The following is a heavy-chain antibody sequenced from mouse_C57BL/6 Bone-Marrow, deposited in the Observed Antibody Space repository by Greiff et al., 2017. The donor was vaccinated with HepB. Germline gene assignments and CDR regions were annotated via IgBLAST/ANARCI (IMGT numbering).Heavy chain of an antibody. CDR1: GYAFSSYW. V-gene: IGHV1-80*01. D-gene: IGHD2-1*01. CDR3: ARSGIYYGNFWYFDV. Sequence: QVQLQQSGAELVKPGASVKISCKASGYAFSSYWMNWVKQRPGKGLEWIGQIYPGDGDTNYNGKFKGKATLTADKSSSTAYMQLSSLTSEDSAVYFCARSGIYYGNFWYFDVWGTGTTVTVSS. J-gene: IGHJ1*03. CDR2: IYPGDGDT.